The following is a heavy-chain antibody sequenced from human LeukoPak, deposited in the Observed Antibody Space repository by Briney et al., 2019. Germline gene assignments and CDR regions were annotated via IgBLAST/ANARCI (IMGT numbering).Heavy chain of an antibody. V-gene: IGHV4-39*01. J-gene: IGHJ4*02. D-gene: IGHD4-11*01. CDR3: ASPYSNYVGLFDY. CDR2: IYYSGST. Sequence: PSETLSLTCTVSGGSISSSSYYWGWIRQPPGKGLEWIGSIYYSGSTYYNPSLKSRVTISVDTSKNQFSLKLSSVTAVDTAVYYCASPYSNYVGLFDYWGQGTPVTVSS. CDR1: GGSISSSSYY.